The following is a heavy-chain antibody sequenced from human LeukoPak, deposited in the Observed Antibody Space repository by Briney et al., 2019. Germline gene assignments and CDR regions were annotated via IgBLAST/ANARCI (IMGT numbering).Heavy chain of an antibody. D-gene: IGHD3-16*01. CDR1: GFTFRSFA. Sequence: GGSLRLSCAASGFTFRSFAMSWVRQAPGKGLEWVSGISSSGGNTYYADSVQGRFTISRGNSKNTLYLQMNSLRAEDTAVYYCAKKVAGVYAFDIWGQGTMVTVSS. CDR3: AKKVAGVYAFDI. J-gene: IGHJ3*02. V-gene: IGHV3-23*01. CDR2: ISSSGGNT.